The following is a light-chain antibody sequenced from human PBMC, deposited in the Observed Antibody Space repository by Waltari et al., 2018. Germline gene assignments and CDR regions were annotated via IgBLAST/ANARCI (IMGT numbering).Light chain of an antibody. CDR2: GAS. CDR3: QHYVRTWA. CDR1: QSVGSNY. Sequence: EIVLTQSPGTLSLSPGESATLPCRASQSVGSNYLAWDQQRPGQAPRPLIYGASSRATGIPDRFSGSGSGTDFTLSISRLEPEDFAVYYCQHYVRTWAFGQGTKVEIK. V-gene: IGKV3-20*01. J-gene: IGKJ1*01.